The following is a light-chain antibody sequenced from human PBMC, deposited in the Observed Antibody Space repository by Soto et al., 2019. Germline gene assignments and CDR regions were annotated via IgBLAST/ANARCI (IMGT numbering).Light chain of an antibody. CDR3: AAWDDSLNGWV. CDR1: RPNIGDNY. J-gene: IGLJ3*02. Sequence: QAVVTQPPSASGTPGQRVTISCSGSRPNIGDNYVYWYQHLPGTAPKLLIYRTNQRPSGVPDRFSGSKSGTSASLAIGGLRSGDEADYYCAAWDDSLNGWVFGGGTKLTVL. V-gene: IGLV1-47*01. CDR2: RTN.